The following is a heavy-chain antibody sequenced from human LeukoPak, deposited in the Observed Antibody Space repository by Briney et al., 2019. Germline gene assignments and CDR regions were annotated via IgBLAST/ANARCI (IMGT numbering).Heavy chain of an antibody. CDR2: ISGSGGST. D-gene: IGHD1-14*01. V-gene: IGHV3-23*01. J-gene: IGHJ4*02. CDR3: AKDSNRVLRGENY. CDR1: GFTFSSYA. Sequence: PGGSLRLSCAASGFTFSSYAMSWVRQAPGKGLEWVSAISGSGGSTYSADSVKGRFTISRDNSRNTLYLQMDSLRAEDTAVYYCAKDSNRVLRGENYWGQGTLVTVSS.